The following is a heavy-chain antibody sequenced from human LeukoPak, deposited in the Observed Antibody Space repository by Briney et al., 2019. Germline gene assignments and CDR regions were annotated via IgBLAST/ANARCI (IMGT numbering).Heavy chain of an antibody. CDR3: ARKPTTNSAHDR. CDR2: IDPSDSHT. Sequence: GESLKISCKGSGYXFISYWITWVRQMPGKGLEWMGSIDPSDSHTSYSPSFQGHVTISADKSISTAYLQWNSLKASDTAMYYCARKPTTNSAHDRWGQGTLVTVSS. D-gene: IGHD1-14*01. CDR1: GYXFISYW. V-gene: IGHV5-10-1*01. J-gene: IGHJ4*02.